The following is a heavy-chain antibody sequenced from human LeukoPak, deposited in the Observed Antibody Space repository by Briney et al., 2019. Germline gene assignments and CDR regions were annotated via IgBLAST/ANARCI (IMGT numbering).Heavy chain of an antibody. Sequence: GGSLSLSCAASGFTFDDYAMHWVRQAPGKGLEWVSGISWNSGSIDYADPVKGRFSISRDNARNSLFLQMNSLRPEDMAFYYCAKSGYSNGWYAIDYWGQGTLVTVSS. CDR1: GFTFDDYA. CDR2: ISWNSGSI. CDR3: AKSGYSNGWYAIDY. V-gene: IGHV3-9*03. J-gene: IGHJ4*02. D-gene: IGHD6-19*01.